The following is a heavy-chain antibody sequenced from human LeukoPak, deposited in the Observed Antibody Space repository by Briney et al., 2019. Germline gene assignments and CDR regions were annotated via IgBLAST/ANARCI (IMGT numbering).Heavy chain of an antibody. V-gene: IGHV4-39*07. J-gene: IGHJ5*02. D-gene: IGHD3-3*01. CDR2: INYSGSS. Sequence: SETLSLTCTVSGDSISSNTYYWGWLRQPPGKGLEWIGNINYSGSSYYNPSLKSRVTISVDTSKNQFSLKVSSVTAADTAVYYCARMYLDFWSGYSRWFDPWGQGTQVTVSS. CDR1: GDSISSNTYY. CDR3: ARMYLDFWSGYSRWFDP.